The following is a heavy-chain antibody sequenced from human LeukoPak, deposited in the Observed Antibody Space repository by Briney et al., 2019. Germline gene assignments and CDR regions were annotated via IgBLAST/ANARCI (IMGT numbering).Heavy chain of an antibody. CDR2: ISSSSSYI. Sequence: PGGSLRLSCAASGFTFSSDSMNWVRQAPGKGLDWVSSISSSSSYIYYADSVKGRFTISRDNAKNSLYLQMNSRRAEDTAVYYCARAYGDYYYYGMDVWGQGTTVTVSS. V-gene: IGHV3-21*01. D-gene: IGHD4-17*01. CDR3: ARAYGDYYYYGMDV. J-gene: IGHJ6*02. CDR1: GFTFSSDS.